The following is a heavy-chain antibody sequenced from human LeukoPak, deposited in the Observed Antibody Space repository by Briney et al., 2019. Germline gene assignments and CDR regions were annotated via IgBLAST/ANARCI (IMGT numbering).Heavy chain of an antibody. CDR3: AKDRPNYYESNGHYYRRDGDY. J-gene: IGHJ4*02. D-gene: IGHD3-22*01. CDR1: GFTFSIYA. Sequence: GGSLRLSCAASGFTFSIYAMSWVRQAPGKGLEWVSSISSRSDYTYYEDSVKGRFTISRDNSQSTLYLQMNSLRAEDTAIYYCAKDRPNYYESNGHYYRRDGDYWGQGTLVTVSS. V-gene: IGHV3-23*01. CDR2: ISSRSDYT.